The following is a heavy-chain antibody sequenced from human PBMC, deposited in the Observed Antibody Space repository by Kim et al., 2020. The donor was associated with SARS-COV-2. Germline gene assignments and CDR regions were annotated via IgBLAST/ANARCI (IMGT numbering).Heavy chain of an antibody. J-gene: IGHJ6*02. CDR1: GYTFTGYY. CDR3: ARDPLGGYCSGGSCYNYYYYGMDV. D-gene: IGHD2-15*01. V-gene: IGHV1-2*02. Sequence: ASVKVSCKASGYTFTGYYMHWVRQAPGQGLEWMGWINPNSGGTNYAQKFQGRVTMTRDTSISTAYMELSRLRSDDTAVYYCARDPLGGYCSGGSCYNYYYYGMDVWGQGTTVTVSS. CDR2: INPNSGGT.